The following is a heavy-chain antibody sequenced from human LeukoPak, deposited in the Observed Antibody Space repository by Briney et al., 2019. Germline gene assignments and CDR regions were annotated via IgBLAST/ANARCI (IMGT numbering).Heavy chain of an antibody. J-gene: IGHJ4*02. D-gene: IGHD2-21*02. V-gene: IGHV3-15*01. CDR1: GFTFSNAW. CDR2: IKSKTDGGST. CDR3: AKDLERHIVVVTASAVDY. Sequence: GGSLRLSCGASGFTFSNAWMSWVRQAPGKGLEWVGRIKSKTDGGSTDYAAPVKGRFAISRDDSKNTLYLQMNSLRAEDTAVYYCAKDLERHIVVVTASAVDYWGQGTLVTVSS.